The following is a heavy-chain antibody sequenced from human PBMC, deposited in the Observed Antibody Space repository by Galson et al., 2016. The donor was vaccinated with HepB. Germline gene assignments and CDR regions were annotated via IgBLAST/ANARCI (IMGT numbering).Heavy chain of an antibody. CDR3: AKRGIVVGGWGPFDY. D-gene: IGHD2-15*01. V-gene: IGHV3-23*01. CDR1: AFTFSNYP. J-gene: IGHJ4*02. Sequence: SLRLSCAASAFTFSNYPMSWVRQAPGKGLEWVSTISGRGDETLFADSVKGRITISRDNSKNMLYLQMNSLRADDTAVYYCAKRGIVVGGWGPFDYWGQGTLVTVSS. CDR2: ISGRGDET.